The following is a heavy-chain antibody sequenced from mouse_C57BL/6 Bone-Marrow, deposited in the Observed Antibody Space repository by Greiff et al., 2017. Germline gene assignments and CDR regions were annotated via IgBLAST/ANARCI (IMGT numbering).Heavy chain of an antibody. CDR3: ARISTTVVTGDLDY. D-gene: IGHD1-1*01. J-gene: IGHJ2*01. CDR1: GFSLSTSGMG. CDR2: IYWDDDK. V-gene: IGHV8-12*01. Sequence: QVTLKVSGPGILQSSQPLSLTCSFSGFSLSTSGMGVSWIRQPSGKGLEWLAHIYWDDDKRYNPSLTSRLPISKDPSRNQVVLKLTRVDTSDTSTVYCARISTTVVTGDLDYWGQGTTLTVSS.